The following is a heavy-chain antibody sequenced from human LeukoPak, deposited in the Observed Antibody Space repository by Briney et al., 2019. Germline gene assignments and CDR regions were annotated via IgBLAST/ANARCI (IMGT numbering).Heavy chain of an antibody. D-gene: IGHD1-26*01. CDR1: GFTFRNYG. V-gene: IGHV3-30*02. CDR2: IRYDGSNK. CDR3: ATASGTYTSAY. J-gene: IGHJ4*02. Sequence: PGGSLRLSCAASGFTFRNYGMHWVRQAPGKGLEWVAVIRYDGSNKYYADSVKGRFTISRDNSKNTLYLQVDSLRAEDTAVYYCATASGTYTSAYWGQGTLVTVSS.